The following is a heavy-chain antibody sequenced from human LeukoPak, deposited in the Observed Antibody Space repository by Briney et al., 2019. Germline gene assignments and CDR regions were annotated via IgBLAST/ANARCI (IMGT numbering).Heavy chain of an antibody. D-gene: IGHD3-10*01. Sequence: PGGSLRLSCVASGITFSSSWMHWVRQVPGKGLVWVSRIYSDGRTTNYADSVKGRFTISRDNAKNTLYLQMNSLRAEDTAVYYCASAITMVRGVITTIFDYWGQGTLVTVSS. CDR3: ASAITMVRGVITTIFDY. J-gene: IGHJ4*02. V-gene: IGHV3-74*01. CDR2: IYSDGRTT. CDR1: GITFSSSW.